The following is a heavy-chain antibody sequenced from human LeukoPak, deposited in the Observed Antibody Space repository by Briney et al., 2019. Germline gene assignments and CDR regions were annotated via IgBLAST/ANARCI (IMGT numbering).Heavy chain of an antibody. J-gene: IGHJ4*02. D-gene: IGHD5-12*01. CDR2: IRYDGSNK. CDR3: AKRKDFLNLVADY. CDR1: GFTFSSYG. Sequence: GGPLRLSCAASGFTFSSYGMHWVRQAPGNGLAWVAFIRYDGSNKYYADSVKGRFTISRDNSKNTLYLQMNSLRAEDTAVYYCAKRKDFLNLVADYWGQGTLVTVSS. V-gene: IGHV3-30*02.